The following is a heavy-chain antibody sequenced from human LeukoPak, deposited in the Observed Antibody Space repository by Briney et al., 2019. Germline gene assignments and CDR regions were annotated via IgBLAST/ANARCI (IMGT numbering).Heavy chain of an antibody. V-gene: IGHV4-4*02. CDR2: IYHIGST. Sequence: SETLSLTCAVSGGSFSSSNGWGWLRPPPGKGLEWIGEIYHIGSTNYNPSLKSRVTISVDKSKNQFSLKLSSVTAADTAVYYCASGDRGELVDYWGQGTLVTVSS. CDR1: GGSFSSSNG. D-gene: IGHD3-10*01. CDR3: ASGDRGELVDY. J-gene: IGHJ4*02.